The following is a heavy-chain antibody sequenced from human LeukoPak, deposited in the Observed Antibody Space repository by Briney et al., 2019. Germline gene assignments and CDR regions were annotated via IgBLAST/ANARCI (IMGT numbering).Heavy chain of an antibody. CDR2: ISGSGGST. Sequence: GGSLRLSCAASGFTFTTYWMGWVRQAPGKGLEWVSVISGSGGSTYYADSVKGRFTISRDNSKNTLYLQMNSLRAEDTAVYYCAKGATYYYYMDVWGKGTTVTISS. CDR1: GFTFTTYW. CDR3: AKGATYYYYMDV. D-gene: IGHD1-26*01. V-gene: IGHV3-23*01. J-gene: IGHJ6*03.